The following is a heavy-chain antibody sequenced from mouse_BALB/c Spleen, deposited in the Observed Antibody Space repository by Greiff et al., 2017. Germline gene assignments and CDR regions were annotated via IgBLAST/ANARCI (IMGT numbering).Heavy chain of an antibody. CDR1: GFTFSSYG. Sequence: EVQRVESGGDLVKPGGSLKLSCAASGFTFSSYGMSWVRQTPDKRLEWVATISSGGSYTYYPDSVKGRFTISRDNAKNTLYLQMSSLKSEDTAMYYCARTGGYAMDYWGQGTSVTVSS. J-gene: IGHJ4*01. V-gene: IGHV5-6*01. CDR3: ARTGGYAMDY. CDR2: ISSGGSYT.